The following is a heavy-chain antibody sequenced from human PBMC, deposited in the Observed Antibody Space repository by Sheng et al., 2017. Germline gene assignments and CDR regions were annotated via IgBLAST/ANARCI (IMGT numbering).Heavy chain of an antibody. Sequence: QVQLVQSGAEVKKPGSSVKVSCKASGGTLHSHAVNWVRQAPGQGLEWVGAIIPVFDTTHYAQNFQGRVMITADESTSKVYMELSSLRSEDTAIYYCARVDDSSGFDHWGPGTLVTVS. CDR2: IIPVFDTT. V-gene: IGHV1-69*01. J-gene: IGHJ4*02. CDR3: ARVDDSSGFDH. CDR1: GGTLHSHA. D-gene: IGHD3-22*01.